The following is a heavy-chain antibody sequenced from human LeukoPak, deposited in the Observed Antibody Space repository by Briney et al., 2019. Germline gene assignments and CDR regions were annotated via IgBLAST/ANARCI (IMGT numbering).Heavy chain of an antibody. Sequence: PSETLSLTCIVSGGSISSSSYYWGWIRQPPGKGLEWIGSFYYSGSTYYNPSLKSRVTISVDTSKNQFSLKLSSVTAADTAMYYCARPLYSGSPWYAFDIWGQGTMVTVSS. V-gene: IGHV4-39*01. D-gene: IGHD1-26*01. J-gene: IGHJ3*02. CDR1: GGSISSSSYY. CDR2: FYYSGST. CDR3: ARPLYSGSPWYAFDI.